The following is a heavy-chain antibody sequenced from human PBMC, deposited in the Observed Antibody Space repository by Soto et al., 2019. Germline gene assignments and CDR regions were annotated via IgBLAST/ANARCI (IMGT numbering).Heavy chain of an antibody. V-gene: IGHV4-39*01. CDR1: GGSLSSSSYY. Sequence: QLQLQESGPGLVKPSETLSLTCTVSGGSLSSSSYYWGWIRQPPGKGLEWIGSFSYSGRTYYNPSLKSRVTMSVDTSKKQFSLKLTSVTAADTAVYYCASLVTTGTAADYWGQGTLVTVSS. CDR2: FSYSGRT. CDR3: ASLVTTGTAADY. J-gene: IGHJ4*02. D-gene: IGHD2-21*02.